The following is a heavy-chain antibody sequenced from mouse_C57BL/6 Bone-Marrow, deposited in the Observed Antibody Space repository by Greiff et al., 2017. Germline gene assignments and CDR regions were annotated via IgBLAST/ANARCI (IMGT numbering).Heavy chain of an antibody. CDR3: ANYYGSWFAC. Sequence: QVQLQQSGPELVKPGASVKISCKASGYAFSSSWMNWVKQRPGKGLEWIGRIYPGDGDTNYNGKFKGKTTLTEDKSSSTAYMQLSSLPSEDSAVYFCANYYGSWFACWGKGTLVTVSA. CDR1: GYAFSSSW. CDR2: IYPGDGDT. D-gene: IGHD1-1*01. J-gene: IGHJ3*01. V-gene: IGHV1-82*01.